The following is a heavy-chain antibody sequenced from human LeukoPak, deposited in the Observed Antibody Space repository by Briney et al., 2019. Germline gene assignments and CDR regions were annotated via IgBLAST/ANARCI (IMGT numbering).Heavy chain of an antibody. D-gene: IGHD2-2*01. V-gene: IGHV4-34*01. J-gene: IGHJ3*02. CDR3: ARGQTLTPEADAFDI. Sequence: SETLSLTCAVYGGSFSGYYWSWIRQPPGKGLEWIGGINHSGSTNYNPSLKSRVTISVDTSKNQFSLKLSSVTAADTAVYYCARGQTLTPEADAFDIWGQGTMVTVSS. CDR1: GGSFSGYY. CDR2: INHSGST.